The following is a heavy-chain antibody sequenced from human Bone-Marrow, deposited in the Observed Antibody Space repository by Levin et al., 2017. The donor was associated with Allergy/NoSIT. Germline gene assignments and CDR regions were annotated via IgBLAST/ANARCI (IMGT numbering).Heavy chain of an antibody. Sequence: GGSLRLSCAASGFTFSSYSMNWVRQAPGKGLEWVSSISSSSSYIYYADSVKGRFTISRDNAKNSLYLQMNSLRAEDTAVYYCARGPHPVLGYCSSTSCYYYFDYWGQGTLVTVSS. J-gene: IGHJ4*02. D-gene: IGHD2-2*01. CDR3: ARGPHPVLGYCSSTSCYYYFDY. V-gene: IGHV3-21*01. CDR1: GFTFSSYS. CDR2: ISSSSSYI.